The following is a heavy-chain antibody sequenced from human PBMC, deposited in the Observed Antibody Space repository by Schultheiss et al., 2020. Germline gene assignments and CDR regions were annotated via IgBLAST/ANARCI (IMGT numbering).Heavy chain of an antibody. CDR1: GYSFRDSD. D-gene: IGHD6-13*01. CDR3: ASRPHRSSWSRDYHYYGMDV. CDR2: MDPNTSDT. J-gene: IGHJ6*02. V-gene: IGHV1-8*02. Sequence: ASVKVSCKASGYSFRDSDINWVRQATGQGLEWMGWMDPNTSDTGFAQEFQGRVTLTTVTSTATAYMEVSSLTSEDTAVYYCASRPHRSSWSRDYHYYGMDVWGQGTTVNVYS.